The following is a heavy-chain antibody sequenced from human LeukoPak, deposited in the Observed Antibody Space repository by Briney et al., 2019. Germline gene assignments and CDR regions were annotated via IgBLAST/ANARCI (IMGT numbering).Heavy chain of an antibody. V-gene: IGHV1-69*13. CDR1: GGTFNSYA. CDR3: ASPAGYSYGYRGGPEYFQH. J-gene: IGHJ1*01. Sequence: GASVKVSCKAPGGTFNSYAINWVRQAPGQGLEWMGGIIPLFATANNAQKFQGRLTITADESTSTAYMELSSLRSEDTAVYYCASPAGYSYGYRGGPEYFQHWGQGTLVTVSS. CDR2: IIPLFATA. D-gene: IGHD5-18*01.